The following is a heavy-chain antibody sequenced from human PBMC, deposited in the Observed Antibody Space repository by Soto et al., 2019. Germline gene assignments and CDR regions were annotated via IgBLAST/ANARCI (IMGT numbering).Heavy chain of an antibody. D-gene: IGHD4-4*01. V-gene: IGHV4-31*03. CDR3: ARSYLNSNYVYYGMDV. CDR1: GGSISSGGYY. J-gene: IGHJ6*02. Sequence: TPSITCTVSGGSISSGGYYWSWIRQHPGKGLEWIGYIYYSGSTYYNPSLKSRVTISVDTSKNQFSLKLSSVTAADTAVYYCARSYLNSNYVYYGMDVWGQGTTVTVSS. CDR2: IYYSGST.